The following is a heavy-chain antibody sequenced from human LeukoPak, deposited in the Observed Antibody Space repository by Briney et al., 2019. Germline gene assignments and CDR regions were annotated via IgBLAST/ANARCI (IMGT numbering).Heavy chain of an antibody. Sequence: PGESLRPSCPASGLTFTSYAMSWVRHAPGNLMEWVSAISGSGGSTYYADSVKGRFTISRDNSKNTLYLQMNSLRAEDTAVYYCAAAAGYYFDYWGQETLVTVSS. D-gene: IGHD6-13*01. CDR1: GLTFTSYA. CDR3: AAAAGYYFDY. J-gene: IGHJ4*02. V-gene: IGHV3-23*01. CDR2: ISGSGGST.